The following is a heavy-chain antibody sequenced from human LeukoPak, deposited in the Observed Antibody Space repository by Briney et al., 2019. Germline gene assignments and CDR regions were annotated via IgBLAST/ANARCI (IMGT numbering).Heavy chain of an antibody. CDR3: ARRIAYCSGGSCYSAPYYYYYMDV. J-gene: IGHJ6*03. D-gene: IGHD2-15*01. V-gene: IGHV1-18*01. Sequence: GASVKASCKASGYTFTSYGISWVLQAPGQGLEWMGWISAYNGNTNYAQKLQGRVTMTTDTSTSTAYMELRSLRSDDTAVYYCARRIAYCSGGSCYSAPYYYYYMDVWGKGTTVTVSS. CDR1: GYTFTSYG. CDR2: ISAYNGNT.